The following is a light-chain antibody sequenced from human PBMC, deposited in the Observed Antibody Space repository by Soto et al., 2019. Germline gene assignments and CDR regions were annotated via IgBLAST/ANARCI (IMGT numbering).Light chain of an antibody. J-gene: IGKJ2*01. CDR2: DSS. CDR1: QSISNY. Sequence: DIQMTQSPSSLSASVGDRVTITCRASQSISNYLSWYQQKPGKAPKLLIYDSSTLRSGVPSRFSGSGSETDFTLTISSLQPEDFATYYCQQSYNAPRTFGQGTRLEIE. CDR3: QQSYNAPRT. V-gene: IGKV1-39*01.